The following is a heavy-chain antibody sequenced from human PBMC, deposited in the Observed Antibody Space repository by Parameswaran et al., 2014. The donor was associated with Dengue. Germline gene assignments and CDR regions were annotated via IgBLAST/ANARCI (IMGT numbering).Heavy chain of an antibody. CDR3: ARKTQGYCTITRCPGGWFDP. J-gene: IGHJ5*02. V-gene: IGHV4-31*03. D-gene: IGHD2-2*01. Sequence: SETLSLTCTVSGGSISSGTYYWSWIRQHPGKGLEWMGDIYFTESTHYNPSLKSRVIISVDTSKNQFSLRLSSVTAADTAVYYCARKTQGYCTITRCPGGWFDPWGQGALVTVSS. CDR1: GGSISSGTYY. CDR2: IYFTEST.